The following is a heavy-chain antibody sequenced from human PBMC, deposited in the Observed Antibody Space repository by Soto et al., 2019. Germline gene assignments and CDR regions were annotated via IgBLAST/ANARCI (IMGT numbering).Heavy chain of an antibody. J-gene: IGHJ6*02. CDR3: ARGRDILTGYYPTYYYYYGMDV. CDR2: INHSGST. D-gene: IGHD3-9*01. CDR1: GGSFSGYY. V-gene: IGHV4-34*01. Sequence: LSLTCAVYGGSFSGYYWSWIRQPPGKGLEWIGEINHSGSTNYNPSLKSRVTISVDTSKNQFSLKLSSVTAAGTAVYYCARGRDILTGYYPTYYYYYGMDVWGQGTTVTVSS.